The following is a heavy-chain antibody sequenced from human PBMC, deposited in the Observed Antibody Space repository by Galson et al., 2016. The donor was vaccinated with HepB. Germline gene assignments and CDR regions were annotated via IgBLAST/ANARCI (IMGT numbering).Heavy chain of an antibody. V-gene: IGHV3-23*01. CDR1: GFTFSNYG. CDR3: VQDGYGDYYGTVFEY. J-gene: IGHJ4*02. CDR2: IVGSGDST. Sequence: SLRLSCAASGFTFSNYGMNWVRQAPGKELEWVSGIVGSGDSTYYADSVKGRFTISRDNSKNTLHLQMNSLTVEDTALYYCVQDGYGDYYGTVFEYWGQGTLVTVSS. D-gene: IGHD4-17*01.